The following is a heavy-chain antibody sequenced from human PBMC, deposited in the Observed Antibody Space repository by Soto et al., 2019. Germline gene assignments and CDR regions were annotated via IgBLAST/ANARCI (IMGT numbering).Heavy chain of an antibody. D-gene: IGHD6-13*01. CDR2: IKQDGSEK. J-gene: IGHJ6*02. CDR1: GFTFSSYW. V-gene: IGHV3-7*03. CDR3: ARRAPPSTAGLYYYYYGMDV. Sequence: EVQLVESGGGLVQPGGSLRLSCAASGFTFSSYWMSWVRQAPGKGLEWVANIKQDGSEKYYVDSVKGRFTISRDNAKNSLYLQMNSLRAEDTAVYYCARRAPPSTAGLYYYYYGMDVWGQGTTVTVSS.